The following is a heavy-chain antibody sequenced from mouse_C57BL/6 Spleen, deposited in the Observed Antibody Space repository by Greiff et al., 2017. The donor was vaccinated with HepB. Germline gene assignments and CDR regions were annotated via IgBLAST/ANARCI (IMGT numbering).Heavy chain of an antibody. CDR3: ARHEECYYSNYVGAMDY. V-gene: IGHV1-62-2*01. J-gene: IGHJ4*01. CDR2: FYPGSGSI. D-gene: IGHD2-5*01. CDR1: GYTFTEYT. Sequence: VQLQQSGAELVKPGASVKLSCKASGYTFTEYTIHWVKQRSGQGLEWIGWFYPGSGSIKYNEKFKDKATLTADKSSSTVYMELSRLTSEDSAVYFCARHEECYYSNYVGAMDYWGQGTSVTVSS.